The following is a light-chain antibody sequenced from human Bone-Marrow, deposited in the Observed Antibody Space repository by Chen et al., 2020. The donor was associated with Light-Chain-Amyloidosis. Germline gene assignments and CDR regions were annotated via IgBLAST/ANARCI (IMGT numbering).Light chain of an antibody. V-gene: IGLV3-25*03. Sequence: SYELTQPPSVSVSPGQTARITCSGDDLPTKYAYWYQQKPGQAPVLVIHRDTERPSGISERFSGSISGKTATLTISGVQAEDEAYYHCESADSSGTYEVIFGGGTKLTVL. CDR2: RDT. J-gene: IGLJ2*01. CDR3: ESADSSGTYEVI. CDR1: DLPTKY.